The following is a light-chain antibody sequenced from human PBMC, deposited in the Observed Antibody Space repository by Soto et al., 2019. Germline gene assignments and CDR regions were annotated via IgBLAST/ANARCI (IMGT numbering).Light chain of an antibody. CDR2: DAS. CDR1: QSISSY. V-gene: IGKV3-11*01. J-gene: IGKJ4*01. CDR3: QQRSNWPLT. Sequence: EIVMTQSPATLSVSPGERATLSCGASQSISSYLGWYQQKPGQAPRLLIYDASNRAAGVPDRFSGSGSGTDFTLTISSLEPEDFAVYYCQQRSNWPLTFGGGTKVDIK.